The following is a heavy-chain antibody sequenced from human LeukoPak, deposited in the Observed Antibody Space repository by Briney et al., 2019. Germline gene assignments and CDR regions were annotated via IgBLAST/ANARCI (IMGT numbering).Heavy chain of an antibody. D-gene: IGHD4-17*01. CDR2: VDPQNGET. Sequence: ASVKLSCKTSGYILTDYYIHWVHQAPGKGLAWVGRVDPQNGETVYAENFQGRVTMTADTSTDTAYTDLTSLRSEDTAVYYCATDDNGDYWARFWGQGSLVTVSS. CDR1: GYILTDYY. CDR3: ATDDNGDYWARF. V-gene: IGHV1-69-2*01. J-gene: IGHJ4*02.